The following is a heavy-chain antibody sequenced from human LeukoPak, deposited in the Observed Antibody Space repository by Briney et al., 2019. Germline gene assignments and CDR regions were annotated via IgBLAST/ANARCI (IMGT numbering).Heavy chain of an antibody. CDR2: ISSSSSYI. D-gene: IGHD5-12*01. Sequence: PGGSLRLSCAASGYTFSSYSMNWVRQAPGKGLEWVSSISSSSSYIYYADSVKGRFTISRDNAKNSLYLQMNSLRAEDTAVYYCAPSGYDSLAGPSVVYWGQGTLVTVSS. V-gene: IGHV3-21*01. CDR1: GYTFSSYS. CDR3: APSGYDSLAGPSVVY. J-gene: IGHJ4*02.